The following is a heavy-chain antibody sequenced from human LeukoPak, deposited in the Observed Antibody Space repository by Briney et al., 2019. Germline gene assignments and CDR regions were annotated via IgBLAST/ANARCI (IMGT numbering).Heavy chain of an antibody. CDR2: ISYDGSNK. D-gene: IGHD3-10*01. Sequence: GGSLRPSCAASGFTFSSCGMHGVRQAPGKGLEWVAVISYDGSNKYYADSVKGGFTISRDNSKNTLYLQMNSLRAEDTAVYYCAKDRVRGAQEYYFDYWGQGTLVTVSS. CDR3: AKDRVRGAQEYYFDY. J-gene: IGHJ4*02. CDR1: GFTFSSCG. V-gene: IGHV3-30*18.